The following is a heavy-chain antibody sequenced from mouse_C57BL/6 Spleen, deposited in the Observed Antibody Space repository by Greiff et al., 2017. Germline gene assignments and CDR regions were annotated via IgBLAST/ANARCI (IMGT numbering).Heavy chain of an antibody. V-gene: IGHV5-4*01. CDR2: ISDGGSYT. Sequence: EVQVVESGGGLVKPGGSLKLSCAASGFTFSSYAMSWVRQTPEKRLEWVATISDGGSYTYYPDNVKGRFTISRDNAKNNLYLQMSHLKSEDTAMYYCAKGSTMVTNAWFAYWGQGTLVTVSA. J-gene: IGHJ3*01. CDR3: AKGSTMVTNAWFAY. CDR1: GFTFSSYA. D-gene: IGHD2-2*01.